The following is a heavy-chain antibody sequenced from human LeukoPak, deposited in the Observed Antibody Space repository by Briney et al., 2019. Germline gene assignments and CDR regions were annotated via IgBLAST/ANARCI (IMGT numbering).Heavy chain of an antibody. V-gene: IGHV3-74*01. Sequence: GGSLRLSCAASGFTFSSYWMHWVRQAPGKGLVWVSRINSDGSSTSYADSVKGRFTISRDNAKNTLYLQMNSLRAEDTAVYYCARDVAFPRYYYYYMDVWGKGTTVTVSS. D-gene: IGHD3-3*02. CDR2: INSDGSST. CDR1: GFTFSSYW. J-gene: IGHJ6*03. CDR3: ARDVAFPRYYYYYMDV.